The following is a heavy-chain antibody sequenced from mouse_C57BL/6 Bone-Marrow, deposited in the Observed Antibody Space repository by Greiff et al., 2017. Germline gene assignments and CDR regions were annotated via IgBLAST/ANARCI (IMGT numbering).Heavy chain of an antibody. CDR3: ASMDY. V-gene: IGHV1-58*01. Sequence: VPLKESGAELVRPGSSVKMSCKTSGSTFTRSGLNCVTQRPGQGLEWLGYIYIGNGYTEYNEKFKGKATLTADTSSSTAYMQLSRLTSEDTAIYFCASMDYWGQGTSVTVSS. CDR1: GSTFTRSG. J-gene: IGHJ4*01. CDR2: IYIGNGYT.